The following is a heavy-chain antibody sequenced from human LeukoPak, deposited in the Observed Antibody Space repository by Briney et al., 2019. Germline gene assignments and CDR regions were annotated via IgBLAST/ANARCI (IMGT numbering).Heavy chain of an antibody. Sequence: GGSLRLSCAASGXTFSSYEMNWVRQAPGKGLEWVSYISSSGSTIYYADSVKGRFSISRDNAKNSLYLQMNSLRAGDTAVYYCARDYGDHYFDYWGQGTLVTVSS. CDR1: GXTFSSYE. CDR2: ISSSGSTI. CDR3: ARDYGDHYFDY. D-gene: IGHD4-17*01. J-gene: IGHJ4*02. V-gene: IGHV3-48*03.